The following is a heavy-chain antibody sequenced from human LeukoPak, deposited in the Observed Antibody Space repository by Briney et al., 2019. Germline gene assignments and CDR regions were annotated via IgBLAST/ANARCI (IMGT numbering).Heavy chain of an antibody. Sequence: GGSLRLSCAASGFTFSSYGMHWVRQAPGKGLEWVAFIRYDGSNKYYADSVKGRFTISRDNSKNTLYLQMNSLRAEDTAVYYCAKGEQWELPVDYWGQGTLVTVSS. J-gene: IGHJ4*02. CDR1: GFTFSSYG. D-gene: IGHD1-26*01. V-gene: IGHV3-30*02. CDR3: AKGEQWELPVDY. CDR2: IRYDGSNK.